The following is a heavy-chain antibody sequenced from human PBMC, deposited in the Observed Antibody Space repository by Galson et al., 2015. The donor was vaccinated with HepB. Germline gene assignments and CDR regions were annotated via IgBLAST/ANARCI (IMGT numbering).Heavy chain of an antibody. CDR2: IYYSGST. D-gene: IGHD1-26*01. CDR1: GGSISSYY. CDR3: ASLEWETLQPVGY. Sequence: ETLSLTCTVSGGSISSYYWSWIRQPPGKGLEWIGYIYYSGSTYYNPSLKSRVTISVDTSKNQFSLKLSSVTAADTAVYYCASLEWETLQPVGYWGQGTLVTVSS. V-gene: IGHV4-59*06. J-gene: IGHJ4*02.